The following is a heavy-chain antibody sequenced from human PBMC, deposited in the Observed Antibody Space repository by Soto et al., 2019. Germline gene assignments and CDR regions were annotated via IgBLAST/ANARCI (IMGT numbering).Heavy chain of an antibody. CDR2: ISSSGSTI. V-gene: IGHV3-48*03. CDR1: GFTFSSYE. CDR3: ARGSGWYENGWFGP. J-gene: IGHJ5*02. D-gene: IGHD6-19*01. Sequence: PGGSLRLSCAASGFTFSSYEMNWVRQAPGKGLEWVSYISSSGSTIYYADSVKGRFTISRDNAKNSLYLQMNSLRAEDTAVYYCARGSGWYENGWFGPWGQGTLFTASS.